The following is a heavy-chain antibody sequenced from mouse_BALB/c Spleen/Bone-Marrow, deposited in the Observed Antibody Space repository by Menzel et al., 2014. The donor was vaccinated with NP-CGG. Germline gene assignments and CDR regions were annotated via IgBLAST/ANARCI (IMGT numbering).Heavy chain of an antibody. Sequence: VQLQQSGPELVRPGVSVKISCKGSGYTFXDYAMHWVKQSHAKSLEWIGVINTYSGNTNYNQNFKGKATMTVDKSSSTAFMELARLTYEDSAIYYCAREGYASTAWSAYWGQGTLVTVSA. CDR1: GYTFXDYA. CDR3: AREGYASTAWSAY. D-gene: IGHD1-1*01. CDR2: INTYSGNT. J-gene: IGHJ3*01. V-gene: IGHV1-67*01.